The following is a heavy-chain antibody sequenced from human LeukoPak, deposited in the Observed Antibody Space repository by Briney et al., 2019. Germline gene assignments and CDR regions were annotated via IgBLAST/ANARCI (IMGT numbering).Heavy chain of an antibody. D-gene: IGHD2-15*01. J-gene: IGHJ5*02. Sequence: SETLSLTCTVSGGSISSYYWSWIRQPPGKGLEWIGYIYTSGSTNYNPSLKSRVTISVDTSKNQFSLKLSSVTAADTAVYYCVRFYSRNWFDPWGQGTLVTVSS. V-gene: IGHV4-4*09. CDR3: VRFYSRNWFDP. CDR1: GGSISSYY. CDR2: IYTSGST.